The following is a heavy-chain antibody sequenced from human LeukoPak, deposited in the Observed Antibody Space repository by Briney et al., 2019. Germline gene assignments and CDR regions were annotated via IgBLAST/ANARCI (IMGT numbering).Heavy chain of an antibody. CDR3: ARVLGYCSSTSCHTADY. CDR2: IYTSGST. V-gene: IGHV4-61*02. Sequence: SETLSLTCTVSGGSISSGSYHWSWIRQPAGKGLEWIGRIYTSGSTNYNPSLKSRVTISVDTSKNQFSLKLSSVTAADTAVYYCARVLGYCSSTSCHTADYWGKGTLVTVSS. J-gene: IGHJ4*02. CDR1: GGSISSGSYH. D-gene: IGHD2-2*01.